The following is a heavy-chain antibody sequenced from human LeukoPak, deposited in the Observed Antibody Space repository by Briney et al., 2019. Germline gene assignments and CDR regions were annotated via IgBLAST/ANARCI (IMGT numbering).Heavy chain of an antibody. CDR3: AKRGAMVRGVIGAFDI. CDR2: ISSSGSTI. CDR1: GFTFSDYY. Sequence: PGGSLRLSCAASGFTFSDYYMCWIRQAPGKGLEWVSYISSSGSTIYYADSVKGRFTISRDNSKNTLYLQMNSLRVEDTAVYYCAKRGAMVRGVIGAFDIWGQGTMVIVSS. V-gene: IGHV3-11*01. J-gene: IGHJ3*02. D-gene: IGHD3-10*01.